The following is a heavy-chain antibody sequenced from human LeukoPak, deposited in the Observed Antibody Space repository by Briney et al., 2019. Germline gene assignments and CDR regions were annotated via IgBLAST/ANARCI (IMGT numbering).Heavy chain of an antibody. D-gene: IGHD6-13*01. CDR1: GFTFSSYS. J-gene: IGHJ4*02. CDR2: TSSSSSYI. V-gene: IGHV3-21*04. CDR3: AKDIERGYSSSSYFDY. Sequence: GGSLRLSCAASGFTFSSYSMNWVRQAPGKGLEWVSSTSSSSSYIYYADSVKGRFTISRDNAKSSLYLQMNSLRAEDMALYYCAKDIERGYSSSSYFDYWGQGTLVTVSS.